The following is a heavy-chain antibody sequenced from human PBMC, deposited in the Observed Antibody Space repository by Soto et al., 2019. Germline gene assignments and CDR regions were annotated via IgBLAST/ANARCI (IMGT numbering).Heavy chain of an antibody. D-gene: IGHD3-10*01. CDR2: IYYSGST. CDR3: ARDLRYGSGSYYTHSYFDY. J-gene: IGHJ4*02. Sequence: SETLSLTCTVSGGSISSGGYYWSWIHQHPGKGLEWIGYIYYSGSTYYNPSLKSRVTISVDTSKNQFSLKLSSVTAADTAVYYCARDLRYGSGSYYTHSYFDYWGQGTLVTVSS. CDR1: GGSISSGGYY. V-gene: IGHV4-31*03.